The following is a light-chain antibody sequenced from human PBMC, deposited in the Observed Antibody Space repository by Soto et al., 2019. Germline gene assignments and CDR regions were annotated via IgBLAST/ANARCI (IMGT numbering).Light chain of an antibody. V-gene: IGLV2-23*01. CDR2: EGT. J-gene: IGLJ1*01. CDR3: CSYAGGNTYV. CDR1: TSDVGAYNL. Sequence: QSALTQPASVSGSPGQSITISCTGTTSDVGAYNLVSWYQRLPGKAPKLLIFEGTKRPSGVSSRFSGSKSGNTASLTIFGLRAEDEADYFCCSYAGGNTYVFGTGTKVTV.